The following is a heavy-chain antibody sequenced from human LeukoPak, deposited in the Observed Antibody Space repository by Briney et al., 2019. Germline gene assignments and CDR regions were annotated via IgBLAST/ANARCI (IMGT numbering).Heavy chain of an antibody. CDR3: ARTAKYYDFWSGYYTNYYYMDV. V-gene: IGHV1-8*03. CDR1: GYTFTSYD. CDR2: MNPNSGNT. Sequence: GASVKVSCKASGYTFTSYDINWVRQATGQGLEWMGWMNPNSGNTGYAQKFQGRVTITRNTSISTAYMELSSLRSEDTAMYYCARTAKYYDFWSGYYTNYYYMDVWGKGTTVTVSS. D-gene: IGHD3-3*01. J-gene: IGHJ6*03.